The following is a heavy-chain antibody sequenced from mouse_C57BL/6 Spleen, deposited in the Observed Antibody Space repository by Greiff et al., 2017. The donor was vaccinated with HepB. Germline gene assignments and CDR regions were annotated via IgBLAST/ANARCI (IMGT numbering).Heavy chain of an antibody. V-gene: IGHV1-69*01. Sequence: VQLQQSGAELVMPGASVKLSCKASGYTFTSYWMHWVKQRPGQGLEWIGEIDPSDSYTNYNQKFKGKSTLTVDKSSSTAYMQLSSLTSEDSAVYYCARGQLDYWGQGTTLTVSS. CDR1: GYTFTSYW. CDR3: ARGQLDY. J-gene: IGHJ2*01. CDR2: IDPSDSYT.